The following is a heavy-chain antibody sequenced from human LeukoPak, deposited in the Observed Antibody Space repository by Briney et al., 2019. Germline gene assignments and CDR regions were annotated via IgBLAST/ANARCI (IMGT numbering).Heavy chain of an antibody. CDR1: GFTFSNYW. J-gene: IGHJ3*01. CDR2: IKPDGSEK. V-gene: IGHV3-7*04. CDR3: ARGDFWSGDYTDAFDV. D-gene: IGHD3-3*01. Sequence: GGSLRLSCAASGFTFSNYWMSWVRQAPGKGLEWVANIKPDGSEKYCADSVKGRFSISRDNVRNTLYLQMNSLRVGDTALYYCARGDFWSGDYTDAFDVWGQGTMVTVSS.